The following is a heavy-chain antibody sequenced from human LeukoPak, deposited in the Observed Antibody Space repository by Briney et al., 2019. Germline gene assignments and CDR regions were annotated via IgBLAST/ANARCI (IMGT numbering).Heavy chain of an antibody. Sequence: ASVKVSCKASGYTFTGYYMHWVRQAPGQRLEWMGWINAGNGNTKYSQKFQGRVTITRDTSASTAYMELSSLRSEDTAVYYCARGFPFYDYVWGSYDYWGQGTLVTVSS. CDR1: GYTFTGYY. V-gene: IGHV1-3*01. CDR3: ARGFPFYDYVWGSYDY. CDR2: INAGNGNT. J-gene: IGHJ4*02. D-gene: IGHD3-16*01.